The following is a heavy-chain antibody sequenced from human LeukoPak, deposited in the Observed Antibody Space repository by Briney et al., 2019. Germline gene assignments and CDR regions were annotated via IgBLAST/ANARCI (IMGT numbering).Heavy chain of an antibody. J-gene: IGHJ4*02. CDR2: ISWNSGSI. Sequence: GRSLRLSCAASGFTFDDYAMHWVRQAPGKGLEWVSGISWNSGSIGYADSVKGRFTISRDNSKNTLYLQMNSLRAEDTAVYYCAKDPSYGDGDYWGQGTLVTVSS. D-gene: IGHD4-17*01. V-gene: IGHV3-9*01. CDR1: GFTFDDYA. CDR3: AKDPSYGDGDY.